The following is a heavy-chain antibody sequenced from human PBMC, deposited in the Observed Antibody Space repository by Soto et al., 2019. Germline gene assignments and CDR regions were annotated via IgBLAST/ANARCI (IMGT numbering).Heavy chain of an antibody. CDR2: TYPGDSDT. J-gene: IGHJ6*02. CDR1: GYSFISYW. D-gene: IGHD3-22*01. V-gene: IGHV5-51*01. CDR3: ARHPYDSSGYYYYYYGMDV. Sequence: PGEFLKISCKGSGYSFISYWIGWVRQMPGKGLEWMGITYPGDSDTRYSPSFQGQVTISADKSISTAYLQWSSLKASDTAMYYCARHPYDSSGYYYYYYGMDVWGQGTTVTVSS.